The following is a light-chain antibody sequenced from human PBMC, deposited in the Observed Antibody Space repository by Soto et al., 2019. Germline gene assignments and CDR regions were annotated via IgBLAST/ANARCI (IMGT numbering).Light chain of an antibody. Sequence: EIVLTQSPGTLSLSPGERATLSCRASQSVSSSYLAWYQQKPGQAPRLLIFDTSNRATGIPDRFSGSGSGTDFTLTISRLEPEDFAVYYWQQYGRSPPWTFGPGTKVEIK. J-gene: IGKJ1*01. V-gene: IGKV3-20*01. CDR2: DTS. CDR3: QQYGRSPPWT. CDR1: QSVSSSY.